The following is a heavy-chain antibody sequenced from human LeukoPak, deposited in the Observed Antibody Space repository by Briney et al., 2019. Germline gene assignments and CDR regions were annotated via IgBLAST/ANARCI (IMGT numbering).Heavy chain of an antibody. V-gene: IGHV3-23*01. CDR3: AKDLLGGYAYMDV. J-gene: IGHJ6*03. D-gene: IGHD5-12*01. CDR1: GFTFSSYG. Sequence: GGSLRLSCAASGFTFSSYGMSWVRQVPGKGLEWVSAISGSGGSTYYADSVKGRFTISRDNSKNTLYLQMNSLRAEDTAAYYCAKDLLGGYAYMDVWGKGTTVTISS. CDR2: ISGSGGST.